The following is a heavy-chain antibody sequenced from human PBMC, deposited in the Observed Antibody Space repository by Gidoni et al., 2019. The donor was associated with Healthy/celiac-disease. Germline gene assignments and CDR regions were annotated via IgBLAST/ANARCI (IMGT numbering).Heavy chain of an antibody. V-gene: IGHV5-51*01. Sequence: PGKGLEWMGIIYPGDSDTRYSPSFQGQVTISADKSISTAYLQWSSLKASDTAMYYCARRTTVTFIDYWGQGTLVTVSS. D-gene: IGHD4-17*01. CDR2: IYPGDSDT. J-gene: IGHJ4*02. CDR3: ARRTTVTFIDY.